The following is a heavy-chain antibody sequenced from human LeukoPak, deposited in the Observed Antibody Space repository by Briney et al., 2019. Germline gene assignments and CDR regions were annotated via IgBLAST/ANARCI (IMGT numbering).Heavy chain of an antibody. CDR2: IQQHGSET. D-gene: IGHD2-2*01. Sequence: GGSLRLSCEGSGFTFSNYWMSWVRQAPGKGLEWVANIQQHGSETYYGDSVKGRFTISRDNAKNSRYLQMNSLRAEDTAVYYCATYSSSNGREFQYWGQGTLVTVSS. CDR3: ATYSSSNGREFQY. CDR1: GFTFSNYW. J-gene: IGHJ1*01. V-gene: IGHV3-7*01.